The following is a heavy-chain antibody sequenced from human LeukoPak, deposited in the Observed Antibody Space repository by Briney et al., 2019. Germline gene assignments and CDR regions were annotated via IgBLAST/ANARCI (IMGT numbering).Heavy chain of an antibody. CDR2: INHSGST. V-gene: IGHV4-34*01. CDR1: GGSFSGYY. J-gene: IGHJ4*02. D-gene: IGHD1-26*01. CDR3: ARDGGMGAQYYFDY. Sequence: KPSETLSLTCAVYGGSFSGYYWSWIRQPPGKGLEWIGEINHSGSTNYNPSLKSRVTISVDTSKNQFSLKLSSVTAADTAVYYCARDGGMGAQYYFDYWGQGTLVTVSS.